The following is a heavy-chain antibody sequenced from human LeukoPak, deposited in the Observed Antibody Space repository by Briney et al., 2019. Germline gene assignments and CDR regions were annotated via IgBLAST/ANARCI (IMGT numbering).Heavy chain of an antibody. CDR3: AKDLHNMVRGVIGY. CDR2: ISWNSGSI. CDR1: GFTFDDYA. Sequence: PGRSLTLSCAASGFTFDDYAMHWVRQAPGKGLEWVSGISWNSGSIGYADSVKGRFTISRDNAKNSLYLQMNSLRAEDTALYYCAKDLHNMVRGVIGYWGQGALVTVSS. D-gene: IGHD3-10*01. V-gene: IGHV3-9*01. J-gene: IGHJ4*02.